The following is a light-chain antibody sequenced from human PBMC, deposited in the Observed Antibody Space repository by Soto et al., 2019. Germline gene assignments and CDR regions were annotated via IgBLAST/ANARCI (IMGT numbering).Light chain of an antibody. CDR1: STDVGGHYY. Sequence: QSALTQPASVSGSPGQSITISCTGTSTDVGGHYYVSWYQQHPGKAPKLIIYDVTDRPSGVSHPFSGSKSGNTASLTISGLQAEDEADYYCTSYTSTNSYVAVGGGTKLTVL. CDR2: DVT. J-gene: IGLJ2*01. V-gene: IGLV2-14*03. CDR3: TSYTSTNSYVA.